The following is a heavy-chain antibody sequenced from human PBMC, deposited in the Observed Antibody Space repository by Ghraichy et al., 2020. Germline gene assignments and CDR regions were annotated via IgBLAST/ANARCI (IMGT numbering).Heavy chain of an antibody. D-gene: IGHD6-13*01. Sequence: GGSLRLSCAASGFTFSSNYMNWVRQAPGKGLEWVSVISSGCSTYYADSVKGRFTISRDNSKNTLYLQMNSLRAEDTAVYYCARQGSSWYYYFDYWGQGTLVTVSS. CDR1: GFTFSSNY. J-gene: IGHJ4*02. CDR2: ISSGCST. V-gene: IGHV3-53*01. CDR3: ARQGSSWYYYFDY.